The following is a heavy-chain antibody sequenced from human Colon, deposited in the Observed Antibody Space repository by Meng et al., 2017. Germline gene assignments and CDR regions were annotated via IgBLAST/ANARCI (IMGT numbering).Heavy chain of an antibody. CDR1: GFTFSGYW. J-gene: IGHJ4*02. CDR2: INVDGTIT. V-gene: IGHV3-74*01. Sequence: GESLKISCAASGFTFSGYWMLWVRQAPGKGLVWVARINVDGTITDYADSVKGRFTISRDNTKNTVYLQMNRLRDEDTAVYYCARDHWGSGYYWGQGTLVTVSS. CDR3: ARDHWGSGYY. D-gene: IGHD7-27*01.